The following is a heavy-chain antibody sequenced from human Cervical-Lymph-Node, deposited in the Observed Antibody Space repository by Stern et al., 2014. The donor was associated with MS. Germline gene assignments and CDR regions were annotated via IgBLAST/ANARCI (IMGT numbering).Heavy chain of an antibody. CDR1: GYTFISYD. D-gene: IGHD5-18*01. CDR2: MNPNNANT. CDR3: VRGGFSYGYGLDA. V-gene: IGHV1-8*01. J-gene: IGHJ6*02. Sequence: QVQLVEFGSQVRKPGASVKVSCQASGYTFISYDIFWVRQATGQGLEWMGWMNPNNANTGHAQKFQGRVIMTRNISISTAYMDLSSLRSDDTAVYYCVRGGFSYGYGLDAWGQGTAVIVSS.